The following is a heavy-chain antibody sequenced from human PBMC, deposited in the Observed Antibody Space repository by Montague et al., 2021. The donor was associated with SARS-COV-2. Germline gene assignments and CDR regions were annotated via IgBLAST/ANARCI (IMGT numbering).Heavy chain of an antibody. CDR1: GGSISSGSYY. J-gene: IGHJ3*02. CDR3: ARVTTKRTRYGSGSYRGFDAFDI. CDR2: IYTSGST. Sequence: TLSLTCGVSGGSISSGSYYWSWIRQPAGKGLEWIGRIYTSGSTNYNPSLKSRVTISVDTSKNQFSLKLSSVTAADTAVYYCARVTTKRTRYGSGSYRGFDAFDIWGQGTMVTVSS. V-gene: IGHV4-61*02. D-gene: IGHD3-10*01.